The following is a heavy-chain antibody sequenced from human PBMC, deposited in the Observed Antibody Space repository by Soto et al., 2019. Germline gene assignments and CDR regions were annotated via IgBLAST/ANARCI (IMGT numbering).Heavy chain of an antibody. D-gene: IGHD2-15*01. CDR3: ARRIVVVVAARVSPAFDY. J-gene: IGHJ4*02. V-gene: IGHV4-34*01. Sequence: QVQLQQWGAGLLKPSETLSLTCAVYGGSFSGYYWSWIRQPPGKGLEWIGEINHSGSTNYNPSLKSRVTISVDTSKNQFSLKLSSVTAADTAVYYCARRIVVVVAARVSPAFDYWGQGTLVTVSS. CDR2: INHSGST. CDR1: GGSFSGYY.